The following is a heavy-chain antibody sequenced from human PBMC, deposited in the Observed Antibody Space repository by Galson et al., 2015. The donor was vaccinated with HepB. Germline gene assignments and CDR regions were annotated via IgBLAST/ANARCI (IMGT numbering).Heavy chain of an antibody. Sequence: SVKVSCKASGYTFTSYYMHWVRQAPGQGLEWMGIINPSGGSTSYAQKLQGRVTMTRDTSTSTVYMELSSLRSEDTAVYYCARDRFYCSGGSCYSFYYGMDVWGQGTTVTVSS. CDR1: GYTFTSYY. CDR2: INPSGGST. V-gene: IGHV1-46*04. D-gene: IGHD2-15*01. CDR3: ARDRFYCSGGSCYSFYYGMDV. J-gene: IGHJ6*02.